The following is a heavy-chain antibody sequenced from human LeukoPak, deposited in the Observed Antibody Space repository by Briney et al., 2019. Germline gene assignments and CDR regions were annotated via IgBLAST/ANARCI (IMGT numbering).Heavy chain of an antibody. J-gene: IGHJ4*02. CDR3: ARDHYDSSGFDY. V-gene: IGHV3-20*04. D-gene: IGHD3-22*01. Sequence: GGSLRLSCAASGFTFSSYAMSWVRQAPGKGLEWVSGINWNGGSTGYADSVKGRFTISRDNAKNSLYLQMNSLRAEDTALYYCARDHYDSSGFDYWGQGTLVTVSS. CDR2: INWNGGST. CDR1: GFTFSSYA.